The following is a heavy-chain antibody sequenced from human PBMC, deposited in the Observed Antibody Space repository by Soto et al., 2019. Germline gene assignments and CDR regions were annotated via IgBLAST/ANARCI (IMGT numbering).Heavy chain of an antibody. CDR3: ARQGRGYCSGGSCYLESWFDP. V-gene: IGHV4-39*01. CDR2: IYYSGST. J-gene: IGHJ5*02. CDR1: GGSISSSSYY. Sequence: SETLSLTCTVSGGSISSSSYYWGWIRQPPGKGLEWIGSIYYSGSTYYNPSLKSRVTISVDTSKNQFSLKLSYVTAADTAVYYCARQGRGYCSGGSCYLESWFDPWGQGTLVTVSS. D-gene: IGHD2-15*01.